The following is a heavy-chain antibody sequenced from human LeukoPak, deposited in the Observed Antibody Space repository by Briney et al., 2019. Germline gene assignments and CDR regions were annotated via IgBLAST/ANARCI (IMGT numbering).Heavy chain of an antibody. J-gene: IGHJ3*02. CDR1: GYTFTSNG. CDR3: ASLKNSYDSSGYLVTDAFDI. CDR2: ISAYNGNT. V-gene: IGHV1-18*01. D-gene: IGHD3-22*01. Sequence: ASVKVSCKASGYTFTSNGISWVRQAPGQGLEWMGWISAYNGNTNYEQKLQGRVTMTTDTSTSTAYMELRSLRSGDTAVYYCASLKNSYDSSGYLVTDAFDIWGQGTMVTVSS.